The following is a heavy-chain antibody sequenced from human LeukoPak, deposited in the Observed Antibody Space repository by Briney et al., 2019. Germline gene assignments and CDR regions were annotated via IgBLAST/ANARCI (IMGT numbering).Heavy chain of an antibody. CDR1: GGTFISYA. CDR2: IIPIFGTA. D-gene: IGHD3-22*01. Sequence: SVKVSCKASGGTFISYAISWVRQAPGQGLEWMGRIIPIFGTANYAQKFQGRVTITTDESTSTAYMELSSLRSEDTAVYYCARSSNYYDSSGYYYWYFDLWGRGTLVTVSS. CDR3: ARSSNYYDSSGYYYWYFDL. J-gene: IGHJ2*01. V-gene: IGHV1-69*05.